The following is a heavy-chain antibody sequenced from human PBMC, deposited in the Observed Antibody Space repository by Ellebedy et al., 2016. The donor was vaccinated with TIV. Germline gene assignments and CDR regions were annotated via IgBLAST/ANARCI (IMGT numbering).Heavy chain of an antibody. CDR3: AKDQISGDGRWVFDL. Sequence: PGGSLRLSCAASGFTFSSFAMAWVRQTPGKGLEGVSGLYGSGRGIFYSDSVKGRFTISRDNSKNTLYLQMNSLTDEDTGIYYCAKDQISGDGRWVFDLWGQGTMVTVSS. CDR1: GFTFSSFA. D-gene: IGHD5-24*01. J-gene: IGHJ3*01. CDR2: LYGSGRGI. V-gene: IGHV3-23*01.